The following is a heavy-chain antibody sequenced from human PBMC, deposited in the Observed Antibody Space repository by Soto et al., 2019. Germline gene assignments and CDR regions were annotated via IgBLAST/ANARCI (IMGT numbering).Heavy chain of an antibody. J-gene: IGHJ4*02. Sequence: VQLVQSGGGVVQPGRSLRLSCVASGFTFSADGMHWVRQAPGKGLEWVSAISSDGNKKDYGDSVKGRFTIARDNSKNTLYLQRKSLRAEDTAIYYCAKDWVVYDGSGDFSYYFDYGGQGTLVTVSS. CDR3: AKDWVVYDGSGDFSYYFDY. D-gene: IGHD3-22*01. CDR2: ISSDGNKK. CDR1: GFTFSADG. V-gene: IGHV3-30*18.